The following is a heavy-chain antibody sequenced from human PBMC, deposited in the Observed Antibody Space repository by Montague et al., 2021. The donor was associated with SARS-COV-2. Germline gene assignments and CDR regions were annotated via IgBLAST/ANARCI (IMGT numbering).Heavy chain of an antibody. CDR3: SGNMYFYDSRGYQNIDY. V-gene: IGHV3-23*03. CDR1: GFTFSSFA. D-gene: IGHD3-22*01. J-gene: IGHJ4*02. CDR2: IYTGGSRT. Sequence: SLRLSCAAFGFTFSSFAMSWVRQAPGKGLEWVSIIYTGGSRTHYTDSVKGRFIISRDDSKNTLYLQMNGLRVEDTAIYYCSGNMYFYDSRGYQNIDYWGQGILVAVSS.